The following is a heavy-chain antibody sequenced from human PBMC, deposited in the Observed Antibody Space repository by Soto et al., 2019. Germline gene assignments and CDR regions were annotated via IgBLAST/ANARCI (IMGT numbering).Heavy chain of an antibody. V-gene: IGHV3-21*01. J-gene: IGHJ1*01. CDR3: ARDPLDYGDYGSGY. Sequence: EVQLVESGGGLVKPGGSLRLSCAASGFTFSSYSMNWVRQAPGKGLEWVSSISSSSSYIYYADSVKGRFTISRDNAKNSLYLQLNSLRAEDTAVYYCARDPLDYGDYGSGYWGQGPLVTVSS. D-gene: IGHD4-17*01. CDR1: GFTFSSYS. CDR2: ISSSSSYI.